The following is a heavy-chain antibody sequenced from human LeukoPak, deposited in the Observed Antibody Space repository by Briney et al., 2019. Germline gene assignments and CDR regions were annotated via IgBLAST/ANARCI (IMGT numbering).Heavy chain of an antibody. D-gene: IGHD6-19*01. CDR3: ASTQYSSGWVQLKGYYRGKYYFDY. Sequence: ASVKVSCKASVGTFSSYAISWVRQAPGQGLEWMGRIIPILGIANYAQKFQGRVTITADKSTSTAYMELSSLRSEDTAVYYCASTQYSSGWVQLKGYYRGKYYFDYWGQGTLVTVSS. V-gene: IGHV1-69*04. CDR1: VGTFSSYA. J-gene: IGHJ4*02. CDR2: IIPILGIA.